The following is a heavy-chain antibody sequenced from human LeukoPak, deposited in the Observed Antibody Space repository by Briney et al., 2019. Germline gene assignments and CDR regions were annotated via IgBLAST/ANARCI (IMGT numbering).Heavy chain of an antibody. Sequence: ASVKVSCKASGYTFTSYAMHLVRQAPGQGLEGMGWITPSGGTNYPQKFQGRIALTRNTSITTAYMHLLRLTSHGADVSSLACDRYGDGFAHFDDCGQGALVTVSS. V-gene: IGHV1-2*02. CDR3: ACDRYGDGFAHFDD. J-gene: IGHJ4*02. D-gene: IGHD5-24*01. CDR2: ITPSGGT. CDR1: GYTFTSYA.